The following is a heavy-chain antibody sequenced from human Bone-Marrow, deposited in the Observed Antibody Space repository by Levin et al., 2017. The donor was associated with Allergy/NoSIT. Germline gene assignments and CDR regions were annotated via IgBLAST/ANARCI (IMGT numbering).Heavy chain of an antibody. V-gene: IGHV3-73*01. CDR3: SVGREL. CDR1: GFTFSDSA. CDR2: IRNKTHAYAT. Sequence: VGSLRLSCVASGFTFSDSAMHWVRQASGKGLEWIGRIRNKTHAYATAYDASVEGRFTISRDDSKNTTFLQMTSLKTDDTAVYYCSVGRELWGQGTLVAVSS. J-gene: IGHJ4*02. D-gene: IGHD1-7*01.